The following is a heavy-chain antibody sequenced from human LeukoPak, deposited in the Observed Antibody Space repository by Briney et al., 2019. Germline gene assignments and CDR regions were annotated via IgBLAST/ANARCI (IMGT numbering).Heavy chain of an antibody. V-gene: IGHV3-23*01. CDR3: ARGLGMGYFDY. D-gene: IGHD7-27*01. J-gene: IGHJ4*02. CDR2: ISGSGGST. CDR1: GFIFSSYA. Sequence: GGSLRLSCAASGFIFSSYAMSWVRQAPGKGLEWVSAISGSGGSTYYADSVKGRFTISRDNSKNTLYLQMNSLRAEDTAVYYCARGLGMGYFDYWGQGTLVTVSS.